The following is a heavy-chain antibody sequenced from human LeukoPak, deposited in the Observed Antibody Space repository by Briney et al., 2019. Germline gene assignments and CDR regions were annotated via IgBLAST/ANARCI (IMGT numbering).Heavy chain of an antibody. Sequence: GGSLRLSCAASGFTFSSYSMNWVRQAPGKGLEWVSSISTSSSYIYYADSVKGRFTISRDNAKKSMYLEMNSLRAEDTAVYYCARPSNEGQWLVGQGVDYWGQGTLVTVSS. D-gene: IGHD6-19*01. CDR2: ISTSSSYI. J-gene: IGHJ4*02. V-gene: IGHV3-21*01. CDR1: GFTFSSYS. CDR3: ARPSNEGQWLVGQGVDY.